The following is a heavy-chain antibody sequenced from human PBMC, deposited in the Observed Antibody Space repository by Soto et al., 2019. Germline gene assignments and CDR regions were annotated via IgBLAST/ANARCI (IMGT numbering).Heavy chain of an antibody. CDR3: ARFPALVYYYYGMDV. J-gene: IGHJ6*02. CDR1: GASVSTNSDT. CDR2: TYYRAKWYN. D-gene: IGHD5-18*01. V-gene: IGHV6-1*01. Sequence: PALSLTCANSGASVSTNSDTRNWIRQSPSRGLEWLGRTYYRAKWYNEYAVSVKSRITNNPDTSKNQFSLQLNSVTPEDTAVYYCARFPALVYYYYGMDVWGQGTTVTVSS.